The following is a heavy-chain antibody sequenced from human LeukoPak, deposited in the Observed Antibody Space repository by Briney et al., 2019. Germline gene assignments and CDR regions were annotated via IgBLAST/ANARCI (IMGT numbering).Heavy chain of an antibody. CDR1: GGTFSSYA. J-gene: IGHJ5*02. CDR2: IIPIFGTA. D-gene: IGHD6-13*01. V-gene: IGHV1-69*13. Sequence: ASVKVSCKASGGTFSSYAISWVRQAPGQGLEWMGGIIPIFGTANYAQKFQGRVTITADESTSTAYMELSSLRSEDTAVYYCARGLAAAGTWFDPWGQGTLVTVSS. CDR3: ARGLAAAGTWFDP.